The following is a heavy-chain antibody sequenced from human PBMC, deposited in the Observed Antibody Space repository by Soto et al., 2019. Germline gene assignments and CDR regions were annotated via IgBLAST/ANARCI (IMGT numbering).Heavy chain of an antibody. V-gene: IGHV4-59*01. D-gene: IGHD4-17*01. CDR1: GGSISSYY. CDR3: ARDLYGDYDY. CDR2: IYYSGST. J-gene: IGHJ4*02. Sequence: PSETLFLTCTVSGGSISSYYWSWIRQPPGKGLEWIGYIYYSGSTNYNPSLKSRVTISVDTSKNQFSLKLSSVTAADTAVYYCARDLYGDYDYWGQGTLVTVSS.